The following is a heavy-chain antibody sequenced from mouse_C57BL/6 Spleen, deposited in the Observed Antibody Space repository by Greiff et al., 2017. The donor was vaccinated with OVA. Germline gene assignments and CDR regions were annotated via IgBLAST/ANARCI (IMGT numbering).Heavy chain of an antibody. CDR2: IYPGDGDT. Sequence: QVQLQQSGPELVKPGASVKISCKASGYAFSSSWMNWVKQRPGKGLEWIGRIYPGDGDTNYNGKFKGKATLTADKSSSTAYMQLSSLTSEDSAVYFCARHEDGGDWYFDVWGTGTTVTVSS. CDR1: GYAFSSSW. J-gene: IGHJ1*03. V-gene: IGHV1-82*01. CDR3: ARHEDGGDWYFDV.